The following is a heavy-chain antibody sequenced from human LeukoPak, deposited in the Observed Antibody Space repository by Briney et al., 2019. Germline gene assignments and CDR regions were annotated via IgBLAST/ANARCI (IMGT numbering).Heavy chain of an antibody. Sequence: SVKVSCKASGGTFSSYAISWVRQAPGQGLEWMGRIIPILGIANYAQKFQGRVTITADKSTSTAYMEMSSLRSEDKAVYYCARDRNRAGYYYDSSGYYPFDYWGQGTLVTVSS. V-gene: IGHV1-69*04. CDR3: ARDRNRAGYYYDSSGYYPFDY. CDR1: GGTFSSYA. CDR2: IIPILGIA. J-gene: IGHJ4*02. D-gene: IGHD3-22*01.